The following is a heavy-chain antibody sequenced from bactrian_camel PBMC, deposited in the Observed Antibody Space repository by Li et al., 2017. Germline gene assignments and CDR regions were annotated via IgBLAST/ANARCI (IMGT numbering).Heavy chain of an antibody. CDR2: IDGDGST. D-gene: IGHD4*01. CDR3: AAGTRIIVGDYCDGITN. Sequence: HVQLVESGGGSVHAGGSLRLSCAASGYSGGDYCMARYRQAPGKEREAVAGIDGDGSTNYADSVKGRFTISKDNAKNIIYLQMNSLTPDDTAMYYCAAGTRIIVGDYCDGITNWGQGTQVTVS. CDR1: GYSGGDYC. V-gene: IGHV3S53*01. J-gene: IGHJ4*01.